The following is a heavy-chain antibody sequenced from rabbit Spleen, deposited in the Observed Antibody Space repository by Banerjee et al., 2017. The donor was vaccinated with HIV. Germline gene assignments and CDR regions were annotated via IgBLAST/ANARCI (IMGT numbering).Heavy chain of an antibody. CDR3: ARDTSSSFSSYGMDL. CDR2: IAGSSSGST. V-gene: IGHV1S40*01. J-gene: IGHJ6*01. CDR1: GFSFSSSDY. Sequence: QSLEESGGGLVQPEGSLALTCKASGFSFSSSDYICWVRQAPGKGLEWISCIAGSSSGSTYSASWAKGRFTLSKTSSTTVTLRMTSLTAADTATYFCARDTSSSFSSYGMDLWGPGTLVTVS. D-gene: IGHD1-1*01.